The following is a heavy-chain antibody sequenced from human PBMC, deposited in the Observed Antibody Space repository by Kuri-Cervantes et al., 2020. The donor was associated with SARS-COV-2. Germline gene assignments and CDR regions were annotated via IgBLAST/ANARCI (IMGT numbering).Heavy chain of an antibody. D-gene: IGHD1-26*01. CDR1: GFTFSSYG. V-gene: IGHV3-30*02. J-gene: IGHJ4*02. Sequence: GGSLRLSCAASGFTFSSYGMHWVRQAPGKGLEGVAFIRYDGSNKYYADSVKGRFTISRDNSKNTLYLQMNSLRAEDTAVYYCANSLLLSLDYWGQGTLVTVSS. CDR3: ANSLLLSLDY. CDR2: IRYDGSNK.